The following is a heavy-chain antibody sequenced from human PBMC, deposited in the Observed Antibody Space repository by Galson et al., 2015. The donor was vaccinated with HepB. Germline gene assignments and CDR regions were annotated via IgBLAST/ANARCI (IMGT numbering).Heavy chain of an antibody. V-gene: IGHV3-23*01. CDR2: VSGSGGST. CDR1: GFTFSSYA. J-gene: IGHJ6*02. D-gene: IGHD3-3*01. CDR3: AGVGAFGVVIADYYYGMDV. Sequence: SLRLSCAASGFTFSSYAMSWVRQAPRKGLEWVSAVSGSGGSTYYADSVKGRFTISRDNSKNTLYLQMNSLRAEDTAVYYCAGVGAFGVVIADYYYGMDVWGQGATVTVSS.